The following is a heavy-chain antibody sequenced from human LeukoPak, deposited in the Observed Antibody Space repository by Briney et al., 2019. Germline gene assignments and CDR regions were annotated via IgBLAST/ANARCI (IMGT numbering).Heavy chain of an antibody. CDR2: ISRSGENT. CDR3: AKVLPIYFGPSSWFDP. V-gene: IGHV3-23*01. Sequence: GGSLRLSCAASGFIFSSYAMSWVRQAPGKGLEWVSAISRSGENTYYADSVKGRFTISRDNSNNTLYLQMNSLRAEDTAVYYCAKVLPIYFGPSSWFDPWGQGTLVTVSS. CDR1: GFIFSSYA. J-gene: IGHJ5*02. D-gene: IGHD3-3*01.